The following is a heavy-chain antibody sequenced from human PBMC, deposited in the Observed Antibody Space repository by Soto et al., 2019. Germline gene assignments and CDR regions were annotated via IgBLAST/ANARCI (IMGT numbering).Heavy chain of an antibody. CDR2: INHSGST. V-gene: IGHV4-34*01. D-gene: IGHD6-6*01. J-gene: IGHJ4*02. CDR1: GGSFSGYY. CDR3: ARGYSSSSYFDY. Sequence: SETLSLTCAVYGGSFSGYYWSWIRQPPGKGLEWIGEINHSGSTNYNPSLKSRVTISVDTSKNQFSLKLSSVTAADTAVYYCARGYSSSSYFDYWGQGTLVTVSS.